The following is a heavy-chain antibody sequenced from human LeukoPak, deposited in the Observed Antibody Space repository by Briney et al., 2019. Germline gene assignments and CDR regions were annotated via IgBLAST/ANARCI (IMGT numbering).Heavy chain of an antibody. CDR2: INHSGST. D-gene: IGHD2-21*01. V-gene: IGHV4-34*01. CDR1: GGPISSYY. Sequence: SETLSLTCTVSGGPISSYYWSWIRQPPGKGLEWIGEINHSGSTNYNPSLKSRVTISVDTSKNQFSLKLSSVTAADTAVYYCARTAYYPNDYWGQGTLVTVSS. J-gene: IGHJ4*02. CDR3: ARTAYYPNDY.